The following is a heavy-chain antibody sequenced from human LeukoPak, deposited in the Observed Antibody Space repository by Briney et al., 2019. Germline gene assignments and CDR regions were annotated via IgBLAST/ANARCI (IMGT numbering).Heavy chain of an antibody. D-gene: IGHD6-6*01. J-gene: IGHJ5*02. Sequence: LETLSLTCAVYGGSFSGYYWSWIRQPPGKGLEWIGEINHSGSTNYNPSLKSRVTISVDTSKNQFSLKLSSVTAADTAVYYCARGRIAARRSNWFDPWGQGTLVTVSS. V-gene: IGHV4-34*01. CDR3: ARGRIAARRSNWFDP. CDR1: GGSFSGYY. CDR2: INHSGST.